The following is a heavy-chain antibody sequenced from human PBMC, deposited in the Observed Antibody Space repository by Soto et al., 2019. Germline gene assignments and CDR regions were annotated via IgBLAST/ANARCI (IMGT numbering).Heavy chain of an antibody. V-gene: IGHV3-15*01. Sequence: GGSLRLSCGASGFPFSEAWMNWVRQAPGKGPEWIGRIKSKADGGTADYAAPLIGRSIISRDDSKSILYLVLSSLTIEDTAVYYCSAGPRWGQGTLVTVSS. CDR2: IKSKADGGTA. CDR1: GFPFSEAW. J-gene: IGHJ4*02. CDR3: SAGPR.